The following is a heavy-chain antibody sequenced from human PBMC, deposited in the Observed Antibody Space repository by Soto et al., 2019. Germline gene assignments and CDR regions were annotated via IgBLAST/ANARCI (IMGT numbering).Heavy chain of an antibody. CDR2: ILPIFGTA. D-gene: IGHD1-26*01. V-gene: IGHV1-69*01. Sequence: QVQLVQSGAEVKKPGSSVKVSCKASGGTFSSYSINWVRQAPGQGLEWMGEILPIFGTANYAQKFQGRVTITADESTSTAYMERSSLRSEDTAVYYCARDGGRHSGGIDYWGPGTLVTVSS. J-gene: IGHJ4*02. CDR3: ARDGGRHSGGIDY. CDR1: GGTFSSYS.